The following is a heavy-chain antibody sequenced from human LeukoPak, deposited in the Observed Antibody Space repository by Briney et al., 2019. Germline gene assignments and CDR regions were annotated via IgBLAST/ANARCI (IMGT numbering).Heavy chain of an antibody. D-gene: IGHD1-26*01. CDR3: ARGQGATVPKVGKNWFDP. J-gene: IGHJ5*02. CDR2: ISSSSSYI. V-gene: IGHV3-21*01. Sequence: GGSLRLSCAASGFTFSSYSMNWVRQAPGKGLEWVSSISSSSSYIYYADSVKGRFTISRDNAENSLFLQMNSLRAEDTAVYYCARGQGATVPKVGKNWFDPWGHGTRVIVSS. CDR1: GFTFSSYS.